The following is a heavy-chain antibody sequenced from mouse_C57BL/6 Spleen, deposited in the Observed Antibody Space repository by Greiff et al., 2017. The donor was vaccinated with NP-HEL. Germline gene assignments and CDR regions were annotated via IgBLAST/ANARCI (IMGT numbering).Heavy chain of an antibody. J-gene: IGHJ4*01. D-gene: IGHD2-4*01. V-gene: IGHV5-6*01. CDR2: ISSGGSYT. CDR1: GFTFSSYG. CDR3: ARIYYDYDGAMDY. Sequence: EVHLVESGGDLVKPGGSLKLSCAASGFTFSSYGMSWVRQTPDKRLEWVATISSGGSYTYYPDSVKGRFPISRDNAKNTMYLQMSSLKSEDTAMYYCARIYYDYDGAMDYWGQGTSVTVSS.